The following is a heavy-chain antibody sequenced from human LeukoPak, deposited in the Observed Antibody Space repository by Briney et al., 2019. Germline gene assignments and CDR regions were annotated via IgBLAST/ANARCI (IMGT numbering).Heavy chain of an antibody. V-gene: IGHV4-30-2*01. CDR2: INHSGST. CDR3: ARGMDTAMVTAGYYFDY. D-gene: IGHD5-18*01. Sequence: SQTLSLTCAVSGGSISSGGYSWSWIRQPPGKGLEWIGEINHSGSTNYNPSLKSRVTISVDTSKNQFSLKLSSVTAADTAVYYCARGMDTAMVTAGYYFDYWGQGTLVTVSS. CDR1: GGSISSGGYS. J-gene: IGHJ4*02.